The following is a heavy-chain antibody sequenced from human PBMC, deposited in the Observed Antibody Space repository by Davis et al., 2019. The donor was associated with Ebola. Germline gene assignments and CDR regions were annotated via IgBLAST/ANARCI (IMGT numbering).Heavy chain of an antibody. D-gene: IGHD2-2*01. Sequence: GGSLRLSCAASGFTFSSYSMNWVRQAPGKGLEWVSSISSSSSYIYYADSVKGRFTISRDNSKNTLYLQMNSLRAEDTAVYYCARHLVVPAAMFNYYYYGMDVWGQGTTVTVSS. CDR1: GFTFSSYS. V-gene: IGHV3-21*01. CDR2: ISSSSSYI. J-gene: IGHJ6*02. CDR3: ARHLVVPAAMFNYYYYGMDV.